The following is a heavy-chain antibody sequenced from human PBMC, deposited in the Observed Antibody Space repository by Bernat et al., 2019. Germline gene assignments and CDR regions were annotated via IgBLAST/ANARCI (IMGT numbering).Heavy chain of an antibody. V-gene: IGHV3-23*01. CDR2: FSGGDGTT. CDR3: AKDCGGSCYGFHY. D-gene: IGHD2-15*01. Sequence: EVQLLESGGGSPQPGGPLRLSCAASGFTFSSYGMSWVRQAPGKGLEWVSTFSGGDGTTYYADSVKGRFTISRDNSKNTLYLQMNSLRAEDTAVYYCAKDCGGSCYGFHYWGQGTLVTVSS. J-gene: IGHJ4*02. CDR1: GFTFSSYG.